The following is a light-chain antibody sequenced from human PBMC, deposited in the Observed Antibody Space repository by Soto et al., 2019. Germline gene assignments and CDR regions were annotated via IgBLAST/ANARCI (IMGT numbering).Light chain of an antibody. J-gene: IGKJ4*01. Sequence: EIVMTQSPATLPVSPGERATLSCRASQSVSSDLAWYQQKPGQPPRLLIYRTSTRATGIPARFSGSGSGTEFTLTISSMQSEDFAVYYCQQYYNWLTFXGGTKVDIK. CDR2: RTS. CDR3: QQYYNWLT. CDR1: QSVSSD. V-gene: IGKV3-15*01.